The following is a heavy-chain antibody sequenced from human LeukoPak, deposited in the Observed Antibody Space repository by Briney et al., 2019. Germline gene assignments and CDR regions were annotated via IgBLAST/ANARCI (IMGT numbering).Heavy chain of an antibody. CDR2: IKQDGSEK. J-gene: IGHJ4*02. CDR1: GFTFSSYW. CDR3: ARGPEGAPWVDY. V-gene: IGHV3-7*03. Sequence: GGSLRLSCAASGFTFSSYWMSWVRQAPGKGLEWVANIKQDGSEKYYVDSVKGRFTISRDNAKNSLYLRMYSLRAEDTAVYYCARGPEGAPWVDYWGQGTLVTVSS. D-gene: IGHD3-16*01.